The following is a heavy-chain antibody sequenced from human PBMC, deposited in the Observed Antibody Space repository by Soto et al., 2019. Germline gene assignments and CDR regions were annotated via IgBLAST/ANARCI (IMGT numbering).Heavy chain of an antibody. J-gene: IGHJ3*02. D-gene: IGHD3-10*01. CDR3: AKDNGNGSGSYYSPGAFDI. CDR1: GFTFDDYA. V-gene: IGHV3-43*02. Sequence: GGSLRLSCAASGFTFDDYAMHWVRQAPGKGLEWVSLISGDGGSTYYADSVKGRFTISRDNSKNSLYLQMNSLRTEDTALYYCAKDNGNGSGSYYSPGAFDIWGQGTIVTVSS. CDR2: ISGDGGST.